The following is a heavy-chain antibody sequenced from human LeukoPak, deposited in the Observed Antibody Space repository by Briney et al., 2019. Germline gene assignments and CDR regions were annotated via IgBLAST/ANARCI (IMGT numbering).Heavy chain of an antibody. CDR2: IYYSGST. CDR1: GGSISSSSYY. D-gene: IGHD1-26*01. CDR3: ARVVVGATGYYYYYMDV. J-gene: IGHJ6*03. Sequence: SETLSLTCTVSGGSISSSSYYWGWIRQPPGKGLDWIGGIYYSGSTYYNPSLKSRVTISVDTSKNQFSLKLSSVTAADTAVYYCARVVVGATGYYYYYMDVWGKGTTVTVSS. V-gene: IGHV4-39*01.